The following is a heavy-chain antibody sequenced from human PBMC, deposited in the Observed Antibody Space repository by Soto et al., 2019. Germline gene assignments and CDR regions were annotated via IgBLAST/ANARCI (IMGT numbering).Heavy chain of an antibody. J-gene: IGHJ6*02. CDR1: GYTLTELS. CDR2: FDPEDGET. D-gene: IGHD3-10*01. V-gene: IGHV1-24*01. Sequence: ASVKVSCKVSGYTLTELSMHWVRQAPGKGLEWMGGFDPEDGETIYAQKFQGRVTMTEDTSTDTAYMELSSPRSEDTAVYYCATHNLHGSGSYYGKGLYYYYGMDVWGQGTTVTVSS. CDR3: ATHNLHGSGSYYGKGLYYYYGMDV.